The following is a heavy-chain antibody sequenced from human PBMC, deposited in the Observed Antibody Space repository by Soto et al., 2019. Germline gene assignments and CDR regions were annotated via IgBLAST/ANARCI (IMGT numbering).Heavy chain of an antibody. V-gene: IGHV1-8*01. CDR2: MNPNSGNT. Sequence: XSVKVSCKASGYTFTSYDINWVRQATGQGLEWMGWMNPNSGNTGYAQKFQGRVTMTRNTSISTAYMELSSLRSEDTAVYYCVLFTWGIDAAGYYYGMDVWGQGNTVTISS. CDR3: VLFTWGIDAAGYYYGMDV. D-gene: IGHD6-13*01. J-gene: IGHJ6*02. CDR1: GYTFTSYD.